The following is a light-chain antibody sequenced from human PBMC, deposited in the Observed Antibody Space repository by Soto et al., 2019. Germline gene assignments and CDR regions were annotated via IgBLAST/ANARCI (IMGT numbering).Light chain of an antibody. CDR2: DAS. Sequence: DIHLTQSPSTLSASVLDIVTITFLASQTISNWLAWYQQRPGKAPQLLISDASRLESGVPSRFSGSGSGTEFTLTISSLQPDDFATYYCQQYNSYSRWTFGQGTKVDIK. CDR3: QQYNSYSRWT. J-gene: IGKJ1*01. V-gene: IGKV1-5*01. CDR1: QTISNW.